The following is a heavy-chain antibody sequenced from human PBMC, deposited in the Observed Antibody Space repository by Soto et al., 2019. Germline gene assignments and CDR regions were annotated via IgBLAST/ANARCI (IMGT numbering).Heavy chain of an antibody. CDR3: ARRKLERMCVGWFDP. Sequence: QVQPQESGPGLVKPSETLSLTCAVSGDSISSRNWWSWVRQTPGKGLEYIGEIHHSGSTNYNPSRRSRVTMSVDKSKNQCYLTLNSGTAADTAIYYCARRKLERMCVGWFDPWGQRTLVTVSS. CDR2: IHHSGST. CDR1: GDSISSRNW. J-gene: IGHJ5*02. D-gene: IGHD1-26*01. V-gene: IGHV4-4*02.